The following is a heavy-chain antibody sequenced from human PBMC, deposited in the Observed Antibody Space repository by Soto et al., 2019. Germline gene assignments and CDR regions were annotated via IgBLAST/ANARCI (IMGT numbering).Heavy chain of an antibody. CDR1: GYIFAKNY. Sequence: QVQLVQSGAEAKKPGASVRISCKASGYIFAKNYMYWVRQAPGQGPEWMGLINPSDGSSINAQKFQGSLTITSDTSTGTVYMDLSGLRPEDTAVYFCARGQTIAAALSMDVWGQGTTVIVSS. V-gene: IGHV1-46*01. D-gene: IGHD6-13*01. J-gene: IGHJ6*02. CDR3: ARGQTIAAALSMDV. CDR2: INPSDGSS.